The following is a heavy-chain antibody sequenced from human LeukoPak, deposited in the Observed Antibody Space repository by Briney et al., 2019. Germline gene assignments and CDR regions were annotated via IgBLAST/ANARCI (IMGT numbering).Heavy chain of an antibody. CDR2: INPNSGGT. Sequence: ASVKVSCKASGYTFTGYYMHWVRQAPGQGLEWIGWINPNSGGTNYAQKFQGTVTMTRDTSISTAYMELSRLRSDDTAVYYCATGYCSGGSCYRNWFDPWGQGTLVTVSS. D-gene: IGHD2-15*01. J-gene: IGHJ5*02. CDR1: GYTFTGYY. CDR3: ATGYCSGGSCYRNWFDP. V-gene: IGHV1-2*02.